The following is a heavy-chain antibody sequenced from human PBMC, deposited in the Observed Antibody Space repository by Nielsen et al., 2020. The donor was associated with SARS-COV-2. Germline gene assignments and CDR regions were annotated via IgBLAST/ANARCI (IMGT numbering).Heavy chain of an antibody. V-gene: IGHV3-48*02. CDR2: IRMSDGAT. CDR3: AKELEVCCHYMDV. J-gene: IGHJ6*03. CDR1: GFALSAYG. Sequence: GESLKISCTASGFALSAYGMDWVRQVPGRGLEWLAHIRMSDGATQYADSVRGRFTISRDNAKNSLYLQMNSLRDEDTAVYFCAKELEVCCHYMDVWGKGTTFTVSS. D-gene: IGHD5/OR15-5a*01.